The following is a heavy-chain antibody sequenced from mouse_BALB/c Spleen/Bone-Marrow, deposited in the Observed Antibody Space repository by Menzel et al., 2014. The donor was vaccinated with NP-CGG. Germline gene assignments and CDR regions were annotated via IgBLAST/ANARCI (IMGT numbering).Heavy chain of an antibody. CDR3: ARYYCGYYFDY. CDR2: IDPANGNT. D-gene: IGHD1-1*01. V-gene: IGHV14-3*02. CDR1: GFNIKDTY. Sequence: LVESGAELVKPGASVKLSCTASGFNIKDTYMHWVKQSPEQGLEWIGRIDPANGNTKYDPKFQGKATITADTSSNTAYLQLSSLTSEDTAVYYCARYYCGYYFDYWGQGTTLTVSS. J-gene: IGHJ2*01.